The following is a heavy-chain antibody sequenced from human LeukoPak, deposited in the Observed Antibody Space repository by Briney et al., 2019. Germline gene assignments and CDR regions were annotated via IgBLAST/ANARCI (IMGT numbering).Heavy chain of an antibody. J-gene: IGHJ4*02. V-gene: IGHV1-3*01. CDR2: INAGNGNT. CDR3: ARGAVAGLNVADY. Sequence: ASVKVSCKASGYTFTSYAMHWVRQAPGQRLEWMGWINAGNGNTKYSQKFQGRVTMTTDTSTSTAYMELRSLRSDDTAVYYCARGAVAGLNVADYWGQGTLVTVSS. CDR1: GYTFTSYA. D-gene: IGHD6-19*01.